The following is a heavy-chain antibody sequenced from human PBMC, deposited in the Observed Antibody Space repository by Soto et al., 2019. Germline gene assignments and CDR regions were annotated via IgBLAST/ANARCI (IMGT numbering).Heavy chain of an antibody. CDR3: AKDGGSGSYYGEHWGWFDP. CDR2: ISYDGSNK. D-gene: IGHD3-10*01. CDR1: GFTFSSYG. J-gene: IGHJ5*02. Sequence: QVQLVESGGGVVQPGRSLRLSCAASGFTFSSYGMHWVRQAPGKGLEWVAVISYDGSNKYYADSVKGRFTISRDNSKNTLYLQMNSLRAEDTAVYYCAKDGGSGSYYGEHWGWFDPWGQGTLVTVSS. V-gene: IGHV3-30*18.